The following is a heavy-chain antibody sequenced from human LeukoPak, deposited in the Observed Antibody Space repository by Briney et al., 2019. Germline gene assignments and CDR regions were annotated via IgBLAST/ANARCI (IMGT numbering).Heavy chain of an antibody. CDR3: ARDGVDRRYFDY. CDR1: GFTFSQYW. D-gene: IGHD2-15*01. Sequence: GGSLRLSCEASGFTFSQYWMHWVRPAPGKGLVWVSRIDPDGSSTNYADSVKGRFTISRDNAKNTLYLQMNSLRAEDTAVYYCARDGVDRRYFDYWGQGTLVTVSS. J-gene: IGHJ4*02. V-gene: IGHV3-74*01. CDR2: IDPDGSST.